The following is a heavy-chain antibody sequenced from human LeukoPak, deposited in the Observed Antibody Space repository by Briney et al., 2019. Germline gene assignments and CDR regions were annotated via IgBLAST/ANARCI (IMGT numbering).Heavy chain of an antibody. J-gene: IGHJ5*02. CDR2: ISAYNGNT. CDR1: GYSFADYY. D-gene: IGHD3-9*01. Sequence: ASVKVSCKASGYSFADYYMHWVRQAPGQGLEWMGWISAYNGNTNYAQKLQGRVTMTTDTSTSTAYMELRSLRSDDTAVYYCARDHGPTSYYDILTGYYFRGLRFDPWGQGTLVTVSS. CDR3: ARDHGPTSYYDILTGYYFRGLRFDP. V-gene: IGHV1-18*04.